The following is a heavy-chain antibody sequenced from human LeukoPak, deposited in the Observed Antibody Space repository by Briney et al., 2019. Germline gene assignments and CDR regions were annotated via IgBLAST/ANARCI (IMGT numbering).Heavy chain of an antibody. Sequence: PGGSLRLSCAASGFTFRNYAMNWVRQASGRGLEWVSGITDSGRKTYYADSVKGRFSISRDNSRNTVYLQMSDLRAEDTAVYYCAKITKATTPNYWGQGTLVTVSS. V-gene: IGHV3-23*01. CDR1: GFTFRNYA. D-gene: IGHD4-17*01. CDR2: ITDSGRKT. J-gene: IGHJ4*02. CDR3: AKITKATTPNY.